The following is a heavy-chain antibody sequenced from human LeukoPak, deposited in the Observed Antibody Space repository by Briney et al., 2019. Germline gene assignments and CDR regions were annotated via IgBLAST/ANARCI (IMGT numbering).Heavy chain of an antibody. Sequence: GGSLRLSCAASGFTFSSYAMHWVRQAPGKGLEWVAVISYDGSNKYYTDSVRGRFTISRDNSKNTLYLQMNSLRAEDTAVYYCAKQAPGSIVRGIFDYWGQGSLVTVSS. CDR2: ISYDGSNK. CDR3: AKQAPGSIVRGIFDY. J-gene: IGHJ4*02. D-gene: IGHD3-22*01. V-gene: IGHV3-30*18. CDR1: GFTFSSYA.